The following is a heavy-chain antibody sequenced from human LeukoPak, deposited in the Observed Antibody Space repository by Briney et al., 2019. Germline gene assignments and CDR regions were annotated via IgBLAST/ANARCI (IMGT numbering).Heavy chain of an antibody. D-gene: IGHD4-11*01. J-gene: IGHJ6*02. CDR3: ATVTTYYYYYGMDV. Sequence: ASVKVSCKASGYTFTSYAMNWVRQAPGQGLEWMGWISTNTGNPTYAQGFTGRFVFSLDTSVSTAYLQISSLKAEDTAVYYCATVTTYYYYYGMDVWGQGTTVTVSS. CDR1: GYTFTSYA. V-gene: IGHV7-4-1*02. CDR2: ISTNTGNP.